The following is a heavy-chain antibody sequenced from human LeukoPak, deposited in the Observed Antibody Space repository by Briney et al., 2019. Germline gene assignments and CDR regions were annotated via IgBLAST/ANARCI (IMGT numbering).Heavy chain of an antibody. V-gene: IGHV4-59*01. Sequence: PSETLSLTCTVSGGSISSYYWSWIRQPPGKGLEWIGYIYYSGSTNYNPSLKSRVTISVDTSKSQFSLKLSSVTAADTAVYYCARDLGAGYYYGSGSYHWFDPWGQGTLVTVSS. CDR3: ARDLGAGYYYGSGSYHWFDP. D-gene: IGHD3-10*01. CDR1: GGSISSYY. CDR2: IYYSGST. J-gene: IGHJ5*02.